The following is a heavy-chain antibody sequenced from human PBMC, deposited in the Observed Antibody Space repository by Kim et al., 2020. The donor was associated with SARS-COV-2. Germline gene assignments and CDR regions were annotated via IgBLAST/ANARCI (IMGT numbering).Heavy chain of an antibody. CDR3: ARETFWSGYYKLDP. CDR2: INTNTGNP. J-gene: IGHJ5*02. D-gene: IGHD3-3*01. V-gene: IGHV7-4-1*01. CDR1: GYTFTSYA. Sequence: ASVKVSCKASGYTFTSYAMNWVRQAPGQGLEWMGWINTNTGNPTYAQGFTGRFVFSLDTSVSTAYLQIYSLKAEDTAVYYCARETFWSGYYKLDPWGQGTLVTVSS.